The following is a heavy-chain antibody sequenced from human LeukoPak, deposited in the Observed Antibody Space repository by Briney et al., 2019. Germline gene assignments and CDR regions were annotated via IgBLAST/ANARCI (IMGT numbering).Heavy chain of an antibody. CDR1: GGSISSYY. Sequence: SETLSLTCTVSGGSISSYYWSWIRQPPGKGLEWMGSIYYSGSTFYRPSLKSRITISRDTSKNQFSLKLTSVTAADTAVYYCVRDGGNFDVDYWGQGALVTVSS. CDR2: IYYSGST. V-gene: IGHV4-59*12. J-gene: IGHJ4*02. CDR3: VRDGGNFDVDY. D-gene: IGHD3-9*01.